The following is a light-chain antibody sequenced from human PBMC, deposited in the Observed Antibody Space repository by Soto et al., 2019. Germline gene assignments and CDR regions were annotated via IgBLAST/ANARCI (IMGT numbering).Light chain of an antibody. J-gene: IGLJ1*01. Sequence: QSVLTRPASVKGAAVHASTISYTETSSDVGGYNYVSWYQQHPGKAPKLMIYDVSNRPSGVSNRFSGSKSGNTASLTISGLQAEDEADYYCSSYTSSSTLVVFGTGTKVTV. CDR1: SSDVGGYNY. V-gene: IGLV2-14*01. CDR2: DVS. CDR3: SSYTSSSTLVV.